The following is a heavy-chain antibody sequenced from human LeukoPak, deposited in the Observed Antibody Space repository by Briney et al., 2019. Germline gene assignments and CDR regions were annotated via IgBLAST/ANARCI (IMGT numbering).Heavy chain of an antibody. V-gene: IGHV5-51*01. Sequence: GESLKISCKGSGYSFTSYWAGWVRQMPGKGLEWIGIIYPCDSDTRYSPSFQGQVTISPDKSISTAYLQWRSLKASDTAMYYCARGKYYYDSSGYWNNWFDPWGQGTLVTVSS. J-gene: IGHJ5*02. CDR3: ARGKYYYDSSGYWNNWFDP. CDR1: GYSFTSYW. D-gene: IGHD3-22*01. CDR2: IYPCDSDT.